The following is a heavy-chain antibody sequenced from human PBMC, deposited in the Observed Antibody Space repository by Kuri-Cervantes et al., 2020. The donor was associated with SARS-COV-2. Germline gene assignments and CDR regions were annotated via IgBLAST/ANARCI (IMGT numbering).Heavy chain of an antibody. CDR1: GFTFSTYG. J-gene: IGHJ3*02. CDR2: ISSSSSQR. CDR3: ARDAQLVDAFDI. V-gene: IGHV3-21*01. D-gene: IGHD6-13*01. Sequence: GESLKISCAASGFTFSTYGMTWVRQAPGKGLEWVSSISSSSSQRYYVDSVKGRFTISRDNAKNSLYLQMNSLRAEDTAVYYCARDAQLVDAFDIWGQGTMVTVSS.